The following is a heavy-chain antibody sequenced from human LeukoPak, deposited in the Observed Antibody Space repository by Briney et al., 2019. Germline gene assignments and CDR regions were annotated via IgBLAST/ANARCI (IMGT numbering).Heavy chain of an antibody. J-gene: IGHJ4*02. CDR1: GFTFSSYA. V-gene: IGHV3-7*03. CDR3: ARETQVYYFDY. Sequence: PGGSLRLSCAASGFTFSSYAMNWVRQAPGKGLEWVANIKQDGSEKYYVDSVKGRFTISRDNAKNSLYLQMNSLRAEDTAVYYCARETQVYYFDYWGQGTLVTVSS. CDR2: IKQDGSEK.